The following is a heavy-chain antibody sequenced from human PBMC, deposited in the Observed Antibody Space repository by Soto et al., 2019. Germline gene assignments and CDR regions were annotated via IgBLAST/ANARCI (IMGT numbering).Heavy chain of an antibody. Sequence: ASVKVSCKASGGTFSSYAISWVRQAPGQGLEWMGGIIPIFGTANYAQKFQGRVTITADESTSTAYMELSSLRSEDTAVYYCARDNSTATYYYYYGMDVWGQGTTVTVSS. J-gene: IGHJ6*02. D-gene: IGHD5-18*01. V-gene: IGHV1-69*13. CDR2: IIPIFGTA. CDR1: GGTFSSYA. CDR3: ARDNSTATYYYYYGMDV.